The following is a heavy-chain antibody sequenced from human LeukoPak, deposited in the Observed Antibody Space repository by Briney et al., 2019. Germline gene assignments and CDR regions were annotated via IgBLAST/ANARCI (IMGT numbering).Heavy chain of an antibody. CDR2: IRSSSET. V-gene: IGHV3-48*01. J-gene: IGHJ4*02. CDR1: GFIFSQYS. CDR3: ARDLGDYLDY. D-gene: IGHD7-27*01. Sequence: PGGSLRLSCAASGFIFSQYSMNWVRQAPGKGLEWVSHIRSSSETFYADSVKGRFTISRDNARNSLYLQMNNLRGEDTAIYYCARDLGDYLDYWGQGTLVTVSS.